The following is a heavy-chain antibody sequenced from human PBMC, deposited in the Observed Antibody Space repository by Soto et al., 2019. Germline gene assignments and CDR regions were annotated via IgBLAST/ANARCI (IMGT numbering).Heavy chain of an antibody. Sequence: EVQLVESGGGLVQPGRSLRLSCAASGFTFDDYAMHWVRQAPGKGLEWVSGISWNSGSIGYAVSVKGRFTISRDNAKNSLYLQMNSLRAEDTALYYCAKDISAVWFGELLIWGQGTMVTVSS. CDR2: ISWNSGSI. CDR1: GFTFDDYA. J-gene: IGHJ3*02. CDR3: AKDISAVWFGELLI. D-gene: IGHD3-10*01. V-gene: IGHV3-9*01.